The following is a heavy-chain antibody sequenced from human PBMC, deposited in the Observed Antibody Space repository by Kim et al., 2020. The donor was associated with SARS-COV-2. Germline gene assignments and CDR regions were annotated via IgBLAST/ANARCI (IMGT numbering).Heavy chain of an antibody. CDR2: IKQDGSEK. J-gene: IGHJ4*02. Sequence: GGSLRLSCAASGFTFSSYWMIWVRQAPGKGLEWVANIKQDGSEKLYADSVKGRFTISRDNAKYSLHLQMNSLRADDAAVYYCAREGGVTDYWGQGALGTASS. D-gene: IGHD2-8*02. V-gene: IGHV3-7*03. CDR3: AREGGVTDY. CDR1: GFTFSSYW.